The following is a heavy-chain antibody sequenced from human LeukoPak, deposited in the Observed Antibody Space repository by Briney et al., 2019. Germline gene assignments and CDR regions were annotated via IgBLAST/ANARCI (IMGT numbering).Heavy chain of an antibody. CDR3: ARVCPPYGLGFGYFDY. Sequence: SETLSLTCSVSGGSITGYYWSWIRQPPGKGLEWIGNIDYSGTTNYNPSLKSRVTISSDTSKNQFSLKLSSVTTADTALYSCARVCPPYGLGFGYFDYWGQGTLATVSS. CDR1: GGSITGYY. D-gene: IGHD3-10*01. V-gene: IGHV4-59*13. J-gene: IGHJ4*02. CDR2: IDYSGTT.